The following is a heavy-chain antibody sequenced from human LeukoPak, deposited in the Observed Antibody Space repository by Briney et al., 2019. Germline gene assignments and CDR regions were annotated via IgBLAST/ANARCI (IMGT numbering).Heavy chain of an antibody. CDR1: GGTFSSYA. Sequence: SVKVSCKASGGTFSSYAISWVRQAPGQGLEWMGRIIPILGIANYAQKFQGRVTITADKSTSTAYMELSSLRSEDTAVYYCATVSVVVVAATPPGWFDPWGQGTLVTVSS. V-gene: IGHV1-69*04. CDR2: IIPILGIA. J-gene: IGHJ5*02. D-gene: IGHD2-15*01. CDR3: ATVSVVVVAATPPGWFDP.